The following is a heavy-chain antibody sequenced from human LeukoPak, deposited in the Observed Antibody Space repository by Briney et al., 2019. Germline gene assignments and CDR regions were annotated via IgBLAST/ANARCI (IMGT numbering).Heavy chain of an antibody. CDR2: IYHSGST. Sequence: SETLSLTCTVSGGSITGYYWSWIRQPPGKGLEWIGYIYHSGSTYYNPSLKSRVTISVDRSKNQFSLKLSSVTAADTAVYYCARERDCSSAGCYGYHYYYMDVWGKGTTVTVSS. D-gene: IGHD2-2*01. CDR3: ARERDCSSAGCYGYHYYYMDV. J-gene: IGHJ6*03. V-gene: IGHV4-59*12. CDR1: GGSITGYY.